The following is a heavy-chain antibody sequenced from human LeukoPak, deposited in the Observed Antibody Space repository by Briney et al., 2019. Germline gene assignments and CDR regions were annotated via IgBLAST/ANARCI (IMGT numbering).Heavy chain of an antibody. CDR2: ISAYNGNT. Sequence: GASVKVSCKASGHTFTSYGISWVRQAPGQGLEWMGWISAYNGNTNYAQKLQGRVTMTTDTSTSTAYMELRSLRSDDTAVYYCARDGAMVTGVWGYMDVWGKGTTVTVSS. V-gene: IGHV1-18*01. CDR3: ARDGAMVTGVWGYMDV. D-gene: IGHD5-18*01. J-gene: IGHJ6*03. CDR1: GHTFTSYG.